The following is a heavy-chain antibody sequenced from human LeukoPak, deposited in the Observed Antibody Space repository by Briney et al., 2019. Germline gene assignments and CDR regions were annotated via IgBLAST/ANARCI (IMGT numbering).Heavy chain of an antibody. CDR1: GGSISNTAYY. J-gene: IGHJ6*02. Sequence: KPSETLSLTCTVSGGSISNTAYYWGWIRQPPGKGLEWIGSLSYSGSPYYNPSLKGRVTISVDTSKNQFSLKLSSVTAADTAVYYCARGGTSCYDSCDYYYYYGMDVWGQGTTVTVSS. CDR3: ARGGTSCYDSCDYYYYYGMDV. V-gene: IGHV4-39*07. CDR2: LSYSGSP. D-gene: IGHD2-2*01.